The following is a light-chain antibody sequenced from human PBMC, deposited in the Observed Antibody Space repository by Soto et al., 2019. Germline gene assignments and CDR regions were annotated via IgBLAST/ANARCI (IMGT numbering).Light chain of an antibody. V-gene: IGKV1-6*01. CDR3: LQHYNFSWT. Sequence: AIQMTQSPSSLSASVGDRVTLTCRASQDIRTDLGWYQQKPGKAPKHLIFAASNLQSGVPSRFSGGGSGTDFTLTISSLQPEDFATYYCLQHYNFSWTFGQGTKVETK. J-gene: IGKJ1*01. CDR2: AAS. CDR1: QDIRTD.